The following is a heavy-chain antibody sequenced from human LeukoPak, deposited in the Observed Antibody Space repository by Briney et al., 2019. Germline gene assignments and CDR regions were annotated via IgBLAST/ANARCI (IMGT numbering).Heavy chain of an antibody. V-gene: IGHV4-39*01. D-gene: IGHD3-22*01. CDR2: VGYNGTT. J-gene: IGHJ4*02. CDR3: AKHGEDSSGYYADFFDH. Sequence: SETLSLTCTVSGVSISSKTNYWACLPQTPGMGLEWIVSVGYNGTTYYNPSLKSLVTISVDSSMNQFSLRLSSVTAADTAVYYCAKHGEDSSGYYADFFDHCGQGTLVTVSS. CDR1: GVSISSKTNY.